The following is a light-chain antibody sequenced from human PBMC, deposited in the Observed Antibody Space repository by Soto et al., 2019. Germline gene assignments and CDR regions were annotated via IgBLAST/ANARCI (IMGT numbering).Light chain of an antibody. CDR2: GAS. CDR1: QSVGSRF. Sequence: EIALTQSPGTLSLSPGERATLSCRASQSVGSRFLAWYQQKPGQAPRLLIYGASNRATGIPDRFSGSGSGTDFTLTISRLEPEDFAVYYCQQYGSSPWTFGQGTKVDIK. CDR3: QQYGSSPWT. V-gene: IGKV3-20*01. J-gene: IGKJ1*01.